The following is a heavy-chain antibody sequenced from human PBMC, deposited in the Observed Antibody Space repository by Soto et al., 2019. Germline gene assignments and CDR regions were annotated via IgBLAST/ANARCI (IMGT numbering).Heavy chain of an antibody. J-gene: IGHJ5*02. CDR1: GFSLSTSGVG. CDR3: ARGGITDGYHPGSWSVP. Sequence: PTLVNPTQTVTLTCTFSGFSLSTSGVGVSWIRQPPGKALEWLALIYWNDDKRYSPSLKSRLTITKDSSKNQVALTMTNMDLVDTATFYCARGGITDGYHPGSWSVPWGPGTLPTV. V-gene: IGHV2-5*01. CDR2: IYWNDDK. D-gene: IGHD5-12*01.